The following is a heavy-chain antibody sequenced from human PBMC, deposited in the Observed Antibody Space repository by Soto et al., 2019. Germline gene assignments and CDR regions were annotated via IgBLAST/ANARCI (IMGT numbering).Heavy chain of an antibody. J-gene: IGHJ6*02. V-gene: IGHV1-69*13. CDR3: ARERRPYYYDSSGYLGYYYYGMDV. Sequence: SVKVSCKASGGTFSSYAISWVRQAPGQGLEWMGGIIPIFGTANYAQKFQGRVTITADESTSTAYMELSSLRSEDTAVYYCARERRPYYYDSSGYLGYYYYGMDVWGQGTTVTVSS. CDR1: GGTFSSYA. D-gene: IGHD3-22*01. CDR2: IIPIFGTA.